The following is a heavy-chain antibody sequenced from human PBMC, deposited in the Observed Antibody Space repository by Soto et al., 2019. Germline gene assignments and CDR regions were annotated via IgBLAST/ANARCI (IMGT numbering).Heavy chain of an antibody. CDR3: ARAIRDQLLSDY. D-gene: IGHD1-26*01. CDR1: GYTFTDYD. V-gene: IGHV1-8*01. J-gene: IGHJ4*02. Sequence: QVQLVQSGAEVKQPGASVKVSCRASGYTFTDYDISWVRQATGQGLEWMGWMNPDSTNTGYAQKFQGRVTMTRDTSITTDYMELNSLTSEDTAVYYCARAIRDQLLSDYWGQGTLVTVSS. CDR2: MNPDSTNT.